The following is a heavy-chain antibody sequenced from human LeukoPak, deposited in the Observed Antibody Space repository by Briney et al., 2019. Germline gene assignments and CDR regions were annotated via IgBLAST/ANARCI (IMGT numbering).Heavy chain of an antibody. CDR1: GFPFRSYD. CDR2: IWYDGSNT. J-gene: IGHJ4*02. CDR3: ARELSHIVNDSFHS. D-gene: IGHD1-26*01. V-gene: IGHV3-33*08. Sequence: GGSLRLSCAASGFPFRSYDMHWVRQAPGKGLEWVAVIWYDGSNTYYADSVKGRFTISRDNSKNTVYLQMNSLRAEDTAVYYCARELSHIVNDSFHSWGQGTQVTVSS.